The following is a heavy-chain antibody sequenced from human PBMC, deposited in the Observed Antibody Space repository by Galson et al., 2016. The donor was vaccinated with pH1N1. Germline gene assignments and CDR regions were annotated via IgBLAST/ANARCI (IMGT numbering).Heavy chain of an antibody. J-gene: IGHJ4*02. CDR3: ARNFGLSGSGRHFDF. V-gene: IGHV3-9*01. CDR2: ISWNSGSI. D-gene: IGHD3-16*01. Sequence: SLRLSCAASGFTFDDYAMHWVRQVPGKGLEWVSGISWNSGSIGYADSVKGRFTISRDNAKNTLYLQMHSLRAEDTAVYYCARNFGLSGSGRHFDFWGQGTLVTVSS. CDR1: GFTFDDYA.